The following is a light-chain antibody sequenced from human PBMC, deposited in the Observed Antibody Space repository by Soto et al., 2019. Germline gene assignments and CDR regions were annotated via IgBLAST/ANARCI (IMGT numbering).Light chain of an antibody. CDR3: QQYNTSPLT. Sequence: IQMTQSPSTLSASVGDRVTITCRASQSISSWLAWYQQKPGKAPKLLIYKASSLESGVPSRFSGSGSGTEFTLTISSLQPDEFAAYYCQQYNTSPLTFGGGTKVEIK. V-gene: IGKV1-5*03. CDR1: QSISSW. CDR2: KAS. J-gene: IGKJ4*01.